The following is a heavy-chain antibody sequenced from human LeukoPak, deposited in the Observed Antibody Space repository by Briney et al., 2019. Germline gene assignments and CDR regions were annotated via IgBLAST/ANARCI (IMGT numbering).Heavy chain of an antibody. CDR3: ARDVRHRYCSSTSCYRGWFDP. CDR2: INPNSGGT. V-gene: IGHV1-2*02. D-gene: IGHD2-2*01. CDR1: GYTFTGYY. J-gene: IGHJ5*02. Sequence: ASVKVSCKASGYTFTGYYMHWVRQAPGQGLEWMGWINPNSGGTNYAQKFQGRVTMTRDTSISTAYMELSRLRSDDTAVYYCARDVRHRYCSSTSCYRGWFDPWGRGTLVTVSS.